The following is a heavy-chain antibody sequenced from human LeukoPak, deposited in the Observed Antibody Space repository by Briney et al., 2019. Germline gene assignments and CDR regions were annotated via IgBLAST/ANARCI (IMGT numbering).Heavy chain of an antibody. V-gene: IGHV4-61*02. D-gene: IGHD1-26*01. CDR2: ICTSGST. J-gene: IGHJ4*02. CDR1: GGSISSGSYY. Sequence: SETLSLTCTVSGGSISSGSYYWSWIRQPAGKGLEWIGRICTSGSTNYNPSLKSRVTISVDTSKNQFSLKLSSVTAADTAVYYCARETIVGATVYFDYWGQGTLVTVSS. CDR3: ARETIVGATVYFDY.